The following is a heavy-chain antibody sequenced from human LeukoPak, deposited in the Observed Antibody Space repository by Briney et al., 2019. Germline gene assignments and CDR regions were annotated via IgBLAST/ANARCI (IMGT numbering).Heavy chain of an antibody. CDR1: GGSISSGGYY. CDR3: ARALHDYDILTGYYSDHYGMDV. CDR2: IYYSGST. V-gene: IGHV4-31*03. D-gene: IGHD3-9*01. Sequence: PSETLSLTCTVSGGSISSGGYYWSWIRQHPGKGLEWIGYIYYSGSTYYNPSLKSRVTIPVDTSKNQFSLKLSSVTAADTAVYYCARALHDYDILTGYYSDHYGMDVWGQGTTVTVSS. J-gene: IGHJ6*02.